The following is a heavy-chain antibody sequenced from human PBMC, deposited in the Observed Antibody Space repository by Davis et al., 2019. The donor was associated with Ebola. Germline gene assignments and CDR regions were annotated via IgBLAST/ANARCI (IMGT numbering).Heavy chain of an antibody. CDR3: ARERSVHGYCSSTSCYIAFDI. CDR2: ISSSSSYI. CDR1: GFTFSSYA. J-gene: IGHJ3*02. Sequence: PGGSLRLSCAASGFTFSSYAMNWVRQAPGKGLEWVSSISSSSSYIYYAASVKGHFTISRDNAKNSLYLQRNSLRAEDTAVYYCARERSVHGYCSSTSCYIAFDIWGQGTMVTVSS. V-gene: IGHV3-21*01. D-gene: IGHD2-2*02.